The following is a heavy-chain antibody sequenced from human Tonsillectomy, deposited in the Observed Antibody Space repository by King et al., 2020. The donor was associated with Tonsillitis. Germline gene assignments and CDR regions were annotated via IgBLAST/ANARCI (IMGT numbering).Heavy chain of an antibody. D-gene: IGHD4-23*01. CDR3: AGIHSAYGGYWYHDL. CDR1: GGSISSSSYY. V-gene: IGHV4-39*01. Sequence: QLQESGPGLVKPSETLSLTCTVSGGSISSSSYYWGWIRQPPGKGLEWIGRIYYSGSTYYNPSLKRRVTISGDTSKNQVSRKLSSVTAADKAVYHCAGIHSAYGGYWYHDLWGRGTLVTVSS. J-gene: IGHJ2*01. CDR2: IYYSGST.